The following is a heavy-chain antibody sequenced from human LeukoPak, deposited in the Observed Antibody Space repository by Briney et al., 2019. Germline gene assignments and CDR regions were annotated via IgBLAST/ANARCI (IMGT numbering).Heavy chain of an antibody. J-gene: IGHJ4*02. CDR2: IYYSGST. D-gene: IGHD6-6*01. CDR1: GGSISSSSYY. Sequence: SETLSLTCTVSGGSISSSSYYWGWIRQPPGNGLEWIGSIYYSGSTYYNPSLKSRVTISVDTSKNQFSLKLSSVTAADTAVYYCARAINPHIPARPFSPLVYFDFWGQGTLVTVSS. V-gene: IGHV4-39*01. CDR3: ARAINPHIPARPFSPLVYFDF.